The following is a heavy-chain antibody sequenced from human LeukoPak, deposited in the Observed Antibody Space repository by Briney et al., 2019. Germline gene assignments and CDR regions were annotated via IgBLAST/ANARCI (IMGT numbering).Heavy chain of an antibody. Sequence: ASVKVSCKASGYTFTGYYMHWVRQAPGQGLERMGWINPNSGGTNYAQKFQGRVTMTRDTSISTAYMELSRLRSDDTAVYYCARDIGYCSSTSCRYYYYYMDVWGKGTTVTVSS. CDR3: ARDIGYCSSTSCRYYYYYMDV. D-gene: IGHD2-2*01. V-gene: IGHV1-2*02. J-gene: IGHJ6*03. CDR2: INPNSGGT. CDR1: GYTFTGYY.